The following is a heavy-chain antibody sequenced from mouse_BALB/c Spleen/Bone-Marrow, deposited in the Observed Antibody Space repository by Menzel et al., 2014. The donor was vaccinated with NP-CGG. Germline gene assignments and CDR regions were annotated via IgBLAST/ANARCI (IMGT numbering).Heavy chain of an antibody. CDR1: GYTFTSYW. J-gene: IGHJ4*01. Sequence: VKLMESGAELVKPGASVKMSCKASGYTFTSYWINWVKQRPGQGLEWIGDIYPGRGITNYNEKFKSEATLTLDASSSTAYMQLSSLTSEDSAVYYCSRSFITTAYYAMDYWGQGTSVTVSS. V-gene: IGHV1-55*01. CDR2: IYPGRGIT. D-gene: IGHD1-2*01. CDR3: SRSFITTAYYAMDY.